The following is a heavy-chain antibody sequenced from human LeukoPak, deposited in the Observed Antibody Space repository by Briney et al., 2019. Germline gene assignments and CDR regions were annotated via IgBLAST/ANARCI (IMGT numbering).Heavy chain of an antibody. D-gene: IGHD5-12*01. J-gene: IGHJ4*02. CDR1: GVSISSYN. V-gene: IGHV4-59*01. Sequence: SETLSLTCTVSGVSISSYNWSWIRQPPGKGLEGIGYIYNSGRTNYTASLKGRVTISVDTSKNQFSLKLRSVTAADTAVYYCAGYSGYDSVFDYWGQGTLVTVSS. CDR3: AGYSGYDSVFDY. CDR2: IYNSGRT.